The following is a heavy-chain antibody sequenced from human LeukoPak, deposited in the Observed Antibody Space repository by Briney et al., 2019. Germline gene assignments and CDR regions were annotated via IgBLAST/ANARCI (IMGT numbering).Heavy chain of an antibody. V-gene: IGHV3-23*01. CDR1: GFTFTRYA. CDR2: ITGDGDGA. J-gene: IGHJ4*02. CDR3: AKESSSRGWYGPDY. Sequence: GASLRLSCAASGFTFTRYAMTWVRQAPGRGLEWVSTITGDGDGAYYPDSVKGRFTTSRDNAKNTLYLQINSLRADDTAVYYCAKESSSRGWYGPDYWGQGTLVTVSS. D-gene: IGHD6-19*01.